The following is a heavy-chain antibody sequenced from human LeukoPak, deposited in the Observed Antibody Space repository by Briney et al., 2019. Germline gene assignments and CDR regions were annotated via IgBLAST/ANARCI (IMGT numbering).Heavy chain of an antibody. Sequence: ASVKVSCKASGGTFSSYAISWVRQAPGQGLEWMGWINTNTGNPTYAQGFTGRFVFSLDTSVSTAYLQISSLKAEDTAVYYCARQGPGDCSSTRCYGVDSWGQGTLVTVSS. V-gene: IGHV7-4-1*02. D-gene: IGHD2-2*01. CDR1: GGTFSSYA. CDR3: ARQGPGDCSSTRCYGVDS. CDR2: INTNTGNP. J-gene: IGHJ4*02.